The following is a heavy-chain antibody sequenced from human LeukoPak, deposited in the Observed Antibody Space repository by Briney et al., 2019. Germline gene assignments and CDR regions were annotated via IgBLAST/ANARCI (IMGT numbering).Heavy chain of an antibody. CDR2: TYYRSKWSN. Sequence: SQTLPLTCAISGDSVSSTSAAWNWIRQSPSGGLEWLGRTYYRSKWSNDYAISVRSRITINRDTSKNQFALQLNSVTPEDTAVYYCARDSARGYGSGSRVDYWGQGTLVTVSS. D-gene: IGHD3-10*01. CDR3: ARDSARGYGSGSRVDY. CDR1: GDSVSSTSAA. J-gene: IGHJ4*02. V-gene: IGHV6-1*01.